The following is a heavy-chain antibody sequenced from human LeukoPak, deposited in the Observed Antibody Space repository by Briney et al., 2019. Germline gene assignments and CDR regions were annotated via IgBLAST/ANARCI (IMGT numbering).Heavy chain of an antibody. CDR2: IYYSGST. Sequence: SETLSLTCTVSGGSTSSYYWSWIRQPPGKGLEWIGYIYYSGSTNYNPSLKSRVTISVDTSKNQFSLKLSSVTAADTAVYYCARARGKFGDFDYWGQGTLVTVSS. D-gene: IGHD3-10*01. CDR3: ARARGKFGDFDY. J-gene: IGHJ4*02. CDR1: GGSTSSYY. V-gene: IGHV4-59*01.